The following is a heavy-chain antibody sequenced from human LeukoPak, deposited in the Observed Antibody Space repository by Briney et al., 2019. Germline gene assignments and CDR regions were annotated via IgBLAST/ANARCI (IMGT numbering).Heavy chain of an antibody. CDR2: INTDGTVT. CDR1: GFTFSKYW. D-gene: IGHD6-19*01. CDR3: ATKQWLAPPPDS. Sequence: GGSLRLSCAASGFTFSKYWMLWVRQAPGKGLESGSRINTDGTVTTYADSVKGRFTVSRDNADNTMFLQMNSVRDEDTAVYYCATKQWLAPPPDSWGQGTPVTVSS. J-gene: IGHJ4*02. V-gene: IGHV3-74*01.